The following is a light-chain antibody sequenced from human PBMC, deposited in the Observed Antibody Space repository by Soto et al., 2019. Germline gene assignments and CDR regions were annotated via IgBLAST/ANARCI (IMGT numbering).Light chain of an antibody. CDR2: SAS. CDR3: QQFKNWPPLT. Sequence: EVVMTQSPATLSVSPGERATLSCRASQFVSTNLAWYQQKPGQAPRLLIYSASTRATGIPARFSGSGSGTEFTLTNSSLQSEDSAVYYCQQFKNWPPLTFGGGTKVEIK. CDR1: QFVSTN. J-gene: IGKJ4*01. V-gene: IGKV3-15*01.